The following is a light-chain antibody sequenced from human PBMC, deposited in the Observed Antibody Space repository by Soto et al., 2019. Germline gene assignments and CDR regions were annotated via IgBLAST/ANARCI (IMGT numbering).Light chain of an antibody. Sequence: IVMTQSPATLSVSPGERATLSCRASQNIYSNIAWYQQRPGQAPRLLIYRASTRATGVPARFSGSGSGTEFTLTISSLQSEDFATYYGQHTLSFPPTFGQGTKV. CDR3: QHTLSFPPT. CDR1: QNIYSN. J-gene: IGKJ1*01. CDR2: RAS. V-gene: IGKV3-15*01.